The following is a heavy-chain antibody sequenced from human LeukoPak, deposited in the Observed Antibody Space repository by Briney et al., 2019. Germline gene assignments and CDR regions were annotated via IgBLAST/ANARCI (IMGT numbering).Heavy chain of an antibody. J-gene: IGHJ5*02. D-gene: IGHD3-9*01. CDR3: ARGVGWLVANRPLPNWFDP. Sequence: SQTLSLTCAISGDSASSNSAAWNWIRQSPSRGLEWLGRTYYRSKWYNDYAVSVKSRITINPDTSKNQFSLQLNSVTPEDTAVYYCARGVGWLVANRPLPNWFDPWGQGTLVTVSS. CDR2: TYYRSKWYN. CDR1: GDSASSNSAA. V-gene: IGHV6-1*01.